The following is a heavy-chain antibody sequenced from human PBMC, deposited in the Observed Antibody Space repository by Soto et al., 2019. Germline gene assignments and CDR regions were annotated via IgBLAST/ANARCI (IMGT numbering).Heavy chain of an antibody. CDR1: GYNFTNFG. J-gene: IGHJ3*02. V-gene: IGHV1-18*01. D-gene: IGHD1-26*01. CDR2: ISPYSRNT. CDR3: AKLATYSTISPFDI. Sequence: RASVKVSCKASGYNFTNFGINWLRKAPGQGLEWVGWISPYSRNTNYAQKFRGRVTMTTDATTAYMELRSLRSDDAAVYYCAKLATYSTISPFDIWGQGTMVTVSS.